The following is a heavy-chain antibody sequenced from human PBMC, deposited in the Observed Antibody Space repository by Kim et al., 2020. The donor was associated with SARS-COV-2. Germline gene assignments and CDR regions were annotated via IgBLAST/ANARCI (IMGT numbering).Heavy chain of an antibody. Sequence: GGSLRLSCAASGFTFSSYAMHWVRQAPGKGLEWVAVISYDGSNKYYADSVKGRFTISRDNSKNTLYLQMNSLRAEDTAVYYCAREHYYDSSGYYYSHYYYGMDVWGQGTTVTVSS. CDR3: AREHYYDSSGYYYSHYYYGMDV. CDR1: GFTFSSYA. D-gene: IGHD3-22*01. CDR2: ISYDGSNK. J-gene: IGHJ6*02. V-gene: IGHV3-30*04.